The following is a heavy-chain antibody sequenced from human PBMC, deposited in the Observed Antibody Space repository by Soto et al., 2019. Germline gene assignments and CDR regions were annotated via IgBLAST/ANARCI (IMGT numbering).Heavy chain of an antibody. D-gene: IGHD6-13*01. CDR2: ICYDGSNK. J-gene: IGHJ6*02. Sequence: GGSLRLSCAASGFTFSSYGMHWVRQAPGKGLEWVAVICYDGSNKYYADSVKGRFTISIDNSKNTLYLQMNSLRAEDTAVYYCGKETAAAGNYYYGMDVWGQGTTVTVSS. CDR3: GKETAAAGNYYYGMDV. V-gene: IGHV3-33*06. CDR1: GFTFSSYG.